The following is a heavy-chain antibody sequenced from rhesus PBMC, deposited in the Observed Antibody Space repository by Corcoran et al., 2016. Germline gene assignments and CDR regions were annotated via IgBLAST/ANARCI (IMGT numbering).Heavy chain of an antibody. CDR2: LDWDDDK. Sequence: QVTLKESGPALVTPTQTLTLTCTFSGFSLSTPGMRVNWIRQPPGKALEWLAHLDWDDDKYYSTSLKSRLTISKDTSKNQVVLTMTNMDPVDTATYYCARANSGSWKFDYWGQGVLVTVSS. J-gene: IGHJ4*01. CDR1: GFSLSTPGMR. CDR3: ARANSGSWKFDY. D-gene: IGHD6-25*01. V-gene: IGHV2S2*01.